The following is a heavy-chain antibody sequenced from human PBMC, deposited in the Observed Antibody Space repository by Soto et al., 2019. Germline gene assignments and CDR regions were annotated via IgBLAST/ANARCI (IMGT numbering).Heavy chain of an antibody. Sequence: QVQLQESGPGLVQPSQTLSLTCTVSGGSVSNGGYYWSWIRQHPGKGLEWIGHIFYTGNTYYNPAVKSRLXXXEXXSKNQFSLKLRSVTAADTAVYYCARVRLSRPNFDYWGQGILVSVSS. CDR3: ARVRLSRPNFDY. V-gene: IGHV4-31*03. J-gene: IGHJ4*02. CDR2: IFYTGNT. CDR1: GGSVSNGGYY.